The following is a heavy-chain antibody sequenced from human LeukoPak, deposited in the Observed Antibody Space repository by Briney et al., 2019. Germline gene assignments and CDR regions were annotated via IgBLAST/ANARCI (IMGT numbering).Heavy chain of an antibody. J-gene: IGHJ5*02. CDR1: GYTFTSYG. CDR2: ISAYNGNT. V-gene: IGHV1-18*01. Sequence: ASVKVSCKASGYTFTSYGISWVRQAPGQGLEWMGWISAYNGNTNYAQKLQGRVTMTTDTSTSTAYMELRSLRSDDTAVYYCAREGHLWFGELFRFDPWGQGTLVTVSS. D-gene: IGHD3-10*01. CDR3: AREGHLWFGELFRFDP.